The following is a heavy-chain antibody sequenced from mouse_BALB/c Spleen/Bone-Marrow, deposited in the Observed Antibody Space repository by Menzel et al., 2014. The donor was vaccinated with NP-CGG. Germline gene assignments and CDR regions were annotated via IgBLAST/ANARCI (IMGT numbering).Heavy chain of an antibody. CDR3: ARDGYYAMDY. V-gene: IGHV2-2*02. Sequence: VKLMESGPGLVQPSQSLSIPCTVSGFSLTSYGVHWVRQSPGKGLEWLGVIWSGGSTDYNAAFISRLSISKDNSKSQVFFKMNSLQANDTAIYYCARDGYYAMDYWGQGTSVTVSS. CDR2: IWSGGST. J-gene: IGHJ4*01. CDR1: GFSLTSYG. D-gene: IGHD2-3*01.